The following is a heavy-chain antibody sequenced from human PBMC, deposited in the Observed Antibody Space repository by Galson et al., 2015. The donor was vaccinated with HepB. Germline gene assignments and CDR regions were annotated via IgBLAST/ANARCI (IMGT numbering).Heavy chain of an antibody. CDR2: INSDGSST. D-gene: IGHD4-11*01. V-gene: IGHV3-74*01. Sequence: SLRLSCAASGFTFSSYWMHWVRQAPGKGLVWVSRINSDGSSTSYADSVKGRFTISRDNAKNTLYLQMNSLRAEDTAVYYCAGDTVTTSGFDPWGQGTLVTVSS. CDR3: AGDTVTTSGFDP. J-gene: IGHJ5*02. CDR1: GFTFSSYW.